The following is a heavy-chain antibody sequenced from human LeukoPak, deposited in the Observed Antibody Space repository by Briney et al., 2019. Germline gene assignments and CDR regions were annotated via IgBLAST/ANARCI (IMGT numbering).Heavy chain of an antibody. CDR1: EFSFSTYG. Sequence: GGSLRLSCAASEFSFSTYGMNWVRQAPGRGLEWVSYITSYSSTIYYADSVKGRFTISRDNAKNSLYLQMNSLRDEDTAVYYCARVYYDSSGYSYFDYWGQGTLVTVPS. V-gene: IGHV3-48*02. D-gene: IGHD3-22*01. CDR2: ITSYSSTI. CDR3: ARVYYDSSGYSYFDY. J-gene: IGHJ4*02.